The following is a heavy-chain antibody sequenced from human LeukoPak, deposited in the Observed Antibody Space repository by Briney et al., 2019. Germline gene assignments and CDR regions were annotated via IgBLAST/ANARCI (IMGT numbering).Heavy chain of an antibody. J-gene: IGHJ4*02. CDR1: SGSISSYY. CDR2: IYYSGST. Sequence: PSETLSLTCTVSSGSISSYYWSWIRQPPGKGPEWIGNIYYSGSTKYNPSLKSRVTISVDTSKNQFSLKLSSVTAADTAVYYCANKQLAFDYWGQGTLVTVSS. CDR3: ANKQLAFDY. V-gene: IGHV4-59*01. D-gene: IGHD6-6*01.